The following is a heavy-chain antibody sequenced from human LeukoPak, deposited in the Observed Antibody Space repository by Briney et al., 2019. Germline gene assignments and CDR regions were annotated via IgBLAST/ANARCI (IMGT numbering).Heavy chain of an antibody. D-gene: IGHD1-1*01. V-gene: IGHV3-66*02. J-gene: IGHJ4*02. CDR1: GVSISSHY. CDR2: IYSGGST. CDR3: ARSWNARLNFDY. Sequence: GGSLRLSCAVSGVSISSHYMNWVRQAPGKGLEWVSVIYSGGSTYYADSVKCRFTISRDNSKNMLYLQMDSLRAEDTAVYYCARSWNARLNFDYWGQGTLVTVSS.